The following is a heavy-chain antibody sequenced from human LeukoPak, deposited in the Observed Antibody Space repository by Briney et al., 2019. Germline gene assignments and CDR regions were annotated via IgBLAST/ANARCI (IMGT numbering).Heavy chain of an antibody. J-gene: IGHJ5*02. CDR1: GGSIRSSSYY. CDR2: IYYSGST. V-gene: IGHV4-39*01. CDR3: ARHRYDFWSGYSYHNWFDP. Sequence: SETLSLTCTVSGGSIRSSSYYWGWIRQPPGKGLEWIGSIYYSGSTYYNPSLKSRVTISVDTSKNQFSLKLSSVTAADTAVYYCARHRYDFWSGYSYHNWFDPWGQGTLVTVSS. D-gene: IGHD3-3*01.